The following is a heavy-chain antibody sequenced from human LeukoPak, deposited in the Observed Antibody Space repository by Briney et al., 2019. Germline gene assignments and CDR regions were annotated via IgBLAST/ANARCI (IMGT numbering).Heavy chain of an antibody. Sequence: PGGSLRLSCAVSGFTVSSNFMTWVRQAPGKGLEWVSIIYSGGSTYYADSVKGRFTISRDNSKNTVYLEVSSLTAEDTAVYYCAKDDAWLRFGEWXQGTLVTVSS. CDR1: GFTVSSNF. CDR3: AKDDAWLRFGE. J-gene: IGHJ4*02. V-gene: IGHV3-53*01. D-gene: IGHD3-16*01. CDR2: IYSGGST.